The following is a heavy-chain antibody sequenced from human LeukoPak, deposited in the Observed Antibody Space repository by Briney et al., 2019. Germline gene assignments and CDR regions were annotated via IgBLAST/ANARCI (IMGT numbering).Heavy chain of an antibody. CDR3: ARVSSRNYYDSSGYYYPGDVY. D-gene: IGHD3-22*01. CDR2: MNPNSGNT. CDR1: GYTFTSYD. V-gene: IGHV1-8*01. J-gene: IGHJ4*02. Sequence: ASVKVSCKASGYTFTSYDINWVRQATGQGLEWMGWMNPNSGNTGYAQKFQGRVTMTRNTSISTAYMELSSLRSEDTAVYYCARVSSRNYYDSSGYYYPGDVYWGQGTLVTVSS.